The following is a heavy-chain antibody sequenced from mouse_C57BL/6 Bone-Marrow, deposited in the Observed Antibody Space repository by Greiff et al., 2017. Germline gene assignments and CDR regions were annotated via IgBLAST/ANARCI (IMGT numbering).Heavy chain of an antibody. V-gene: IGHV5-17*01. Sequence: EVQGVESGGGLVKPGGSLKLSCAASGFTFSDYGMHWVRQAPEKGLEWVGYISSGSSTIYYADTVTGRFTISRDNAKNTLFLQMTSLRSEDTAMYYCASAYAMDYWGQGTSVTVSS. CDR1: GFTFSDYG. J-gene: IGHJ4*01. CDR2: ISSGSSTI. CDR3: ASAYAMDY.